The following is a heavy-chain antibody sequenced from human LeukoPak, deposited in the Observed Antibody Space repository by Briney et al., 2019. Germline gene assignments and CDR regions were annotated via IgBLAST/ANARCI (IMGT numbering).Heavy chain of an antibody. CDR2: IIPIFGTA. J-gene: IGHJ4*02. V-gene: IGHV1-69*05. Sequence: GASVKVCCKASGGTFSSYAISWVRQAPGQGLEWMGGIIPIFGTANYAQKFQGRVTITTDESTSTAYMELSSLRSEDTAVYYCARMSEGYGSTYFDYWGQGTLVTVSS. D-gene: IGHD5/OR15-5a*01. CDR1: GGTFSSYA. CDR3: ARMSEGYGSTYFDY.